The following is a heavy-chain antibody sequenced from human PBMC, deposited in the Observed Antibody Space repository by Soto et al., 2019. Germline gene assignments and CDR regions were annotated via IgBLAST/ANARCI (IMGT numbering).Heavy chain of an antibody. D-gene: IGHD1-7*01. CDR1: GFTFSSYG. CDR2: ISYDGSNK. J-gene: IGHJ6*02. CDR3: AKDTYNWNYEVSGYYGMDV. Sequence: QVQLVESGGGVVQPGRSLRLSCAASGFTFSSYGMHWVRQAPGKGLEWVAVISYDGSNKYYADSVKGRFTISRDNSKNTLSLQMNSLRAEDTAVYYCAKDTYNWNYEVSGYYGMDVWGQGTTVTVSS. V-gene: IGHV3-30*18.